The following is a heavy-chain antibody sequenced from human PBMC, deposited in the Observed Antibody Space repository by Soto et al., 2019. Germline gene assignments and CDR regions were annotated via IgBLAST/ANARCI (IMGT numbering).Heavy chain of an antibody. CDR2: ISGSGSST. D-gene: IGHD6-19*01. J-gene: IGHJ4*02. CDR3: AKERSSGWSFDY. V-gene: IGHV3-23*01. CDR1: GFTFSSYT. Sequence: GGSLRLSCAASGFTFSSYTMSWVRQAPGKGLEWVSTISGSGSSTYSADSVKGRFTISRDNSKNTLYLQMNSLRAEDTAVFYYAKERSSGWSFDYWGQGTLVTVSS.